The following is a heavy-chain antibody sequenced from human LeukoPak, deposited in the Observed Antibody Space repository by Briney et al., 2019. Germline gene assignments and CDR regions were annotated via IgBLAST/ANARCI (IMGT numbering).Heavy chain of an antibody. CDR3: AKDLGGLNSGQAVRWFDY. D-gene: IGHD6-19*01. CDR1: GFTFSSYG. CDR2: ISYDGSNK. V-gene: IGHV3-30*18. Sequence: QPGGSLRLSCAASGFTFSSYGMYWVRQAPGKGLEWVAVISYDGSNKYYADSVKGRFTISRDNSKNTLYLQMNSLRAEDTAVYYCAKDLGGLNSGQAVRWFDYWGQGTLVTVSS. J-gene: IGHJ4*02.